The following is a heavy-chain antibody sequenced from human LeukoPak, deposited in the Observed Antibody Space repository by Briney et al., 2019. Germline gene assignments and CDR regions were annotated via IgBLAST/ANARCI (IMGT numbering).Heavy chain of an antibody. CDR3: ARDHEEYCSGGSCSRFDY. V-gene: IGHV3-21*01. Sequence: KPGGSLRLSCAASGFTFSSYNMNWVRQAPGKGLEWVSSISTSSSYIYYADSVKGRFTISRDNARNSLYLQMNSLRAEDTAVYYCARDHEEYCSGGSCSRFDYWGQGTLVTVSS. D-gene: IGHD2-15*01. J-gene: IGHJ4*02. CDR1: GFTFSSYN. CDR2: ISTSSSYI.